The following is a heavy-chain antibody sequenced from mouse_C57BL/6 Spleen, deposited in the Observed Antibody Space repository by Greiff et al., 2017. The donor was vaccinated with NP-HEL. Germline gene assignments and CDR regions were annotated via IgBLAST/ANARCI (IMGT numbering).Heavy chain of an antibody. D-gene: IGHD4-1*02. Sequence: DVKLVESGGDLVKPGGSLKLSCAASGFTFSSYGMSWVRQTPDKRLEWVATISSGGSYTYYPDSVKGRFTISRDNAKNTLYLQMSSLKSEDTAMYYCARHEGNWDGWYFDVWGTGTTVTVSS. V-gene: IGHV5-6*02. J-gene: IGHJ1*03. CDR1: GFTFSSYG. CDR3: ARHEGNWDGWYFDV. CDR2: ISSGGSYT.